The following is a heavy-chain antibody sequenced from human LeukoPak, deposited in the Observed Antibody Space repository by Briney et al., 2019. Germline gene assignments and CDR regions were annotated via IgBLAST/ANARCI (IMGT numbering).Heavy chain of an antibody. Sequence: SVQVSCKASGYTFTSYGISWVRQAPGQGLEWMGGIIPIFGAANYAQKFQGRVTITADESTSTAYMELSSLRSEDTAVYYCARLLRHWFDPWGQGTLVTVSS. CDR1: GYTFTSYG. CDR3: ARLLRHWFDP. CDR2: IIPIFGAA. V-gene: IGHV1-69*13. J-gene: IGHJ5*02.